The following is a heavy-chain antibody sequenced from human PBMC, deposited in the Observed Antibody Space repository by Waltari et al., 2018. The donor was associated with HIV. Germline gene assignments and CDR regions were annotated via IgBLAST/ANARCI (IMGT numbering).Heavy chain of an antibody. CDR3: ARGRAGKSSYYYYCMDV. CDR1: GFPFSDHY. V-gene: IGHV3-72*01. D-gene: IGHD1-1*01. CDR2: TRNKLNGYTT. Sequence: EVQVVDSGGGLVQPGGSLRLSCAASGFPFSDHYMDWFRQALGKGLEWVGRTRNKLNGYTTEYAASVKGRFTISRDDSKNSLSLQMNSLKTEDTAVYYCARGRAGKSSYYYYCMDVWGKGTTVTVSS. J-gene: IGHJ6*03.